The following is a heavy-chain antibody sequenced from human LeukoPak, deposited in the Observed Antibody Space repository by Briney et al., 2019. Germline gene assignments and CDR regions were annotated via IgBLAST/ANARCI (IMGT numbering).Heavy chain of an antibody. D-gene: IGHD3-22*01. Sequence: PSETLSLTCTVSGGSISSGTYYWSWIRQPPGKGLEWVGYIHHSGSTYYTPSLKSRLTISVDRSKSQFSLKLSSVTAADTAVYYCARDHYYDSSGYTFRHWGQGTLVTVSS. CDR2: IHHSGST. CDR1: GGSISSGTYY. CDR3: ARDHYYDSSGYTFRH. J-gene: IGHJ1*01. V-gene: IGHV4-30-2*01.